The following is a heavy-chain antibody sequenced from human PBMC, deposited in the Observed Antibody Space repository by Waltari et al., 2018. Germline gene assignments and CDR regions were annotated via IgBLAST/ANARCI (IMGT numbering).Heavy chain of an antibody. CDR1: GFPFSSDW. Sequence: EVQLVESGGGLVQPGGSLRLSCAASGFPFSSDWMRWVRRAPGKGLVWVSRINSDVSDTSYADYVKGRFTISRDNAKNTLYLQMNSLGGEDTAVYFCATLKVIEVFDAYDIWGQGT. CDR3: ATLKVIEVFDAYDI. J-gene: IGHJ3*02. D-gene: IGHD3-22*01. V-gene: IGHV3-74*01. CDR2: INSDVSDT.